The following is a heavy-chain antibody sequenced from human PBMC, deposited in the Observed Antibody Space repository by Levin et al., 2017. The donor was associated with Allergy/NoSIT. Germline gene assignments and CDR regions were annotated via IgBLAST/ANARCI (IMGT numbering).Heavy chain of an antibody. Sequence: SETLSLTCTVSGGYITSYYWNWIRQPPGKGLEWIGQVYYSGSTTYNDSLKSRLTISLDPSKNQFSLKLTSVTAADTAVYYCTRSHGFAESGFWGQGTLVIVSS. CDR2: VYYSGST. CDR1: GGYITSYY. J-gene: IGHJ4*02. D-gene: IGHD3-10*01. V-gene: IGHV4-59*01. CDR3: TRSHGFAESGF.